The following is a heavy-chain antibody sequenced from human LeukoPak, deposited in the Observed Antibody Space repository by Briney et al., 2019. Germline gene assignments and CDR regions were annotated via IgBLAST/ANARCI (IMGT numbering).Heavy chain of an antibody. V-gene: IGHV1-69*05. CDR1: GGTFSSYA. CDR2: IIPIFGTA. D-gene: IGHD5-12*01. Sequence: SVKVSCKASGGTFSSYAISWVRQAPGQGLEWMGGIIPIFGTANYAQKFQGRVTITTDESTGTAYMELSSLRSEDTAVYYCARSDSGYYYYYYMDVWGKGTTVTVSS. J-gene: IGHJ6*03. CDR3: ARSDSGYYYYYYMDV.